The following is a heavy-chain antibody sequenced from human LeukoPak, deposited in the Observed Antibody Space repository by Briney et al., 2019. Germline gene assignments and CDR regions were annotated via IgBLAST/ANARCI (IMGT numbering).Heavy chain of an antibody. CDR3: AKPGSSSGWDWFDP. CDR1: GFTFSSYG. CDR2: ISYDGSNK. D-gene: IGHD6-19*01. V-gene: IGHV3-30*18. J-gene: IGHJ5*02. Sequence: GGSLRLSCAASGFTFSSYGMHWVRQAPGKVLEWVAVISYDGSNKYYADSVKGRFTISRDNSKNTLYLQMNSLRAEDTAVYYCAKPGSSSGWDWFDPWGQGTLVTVSS.